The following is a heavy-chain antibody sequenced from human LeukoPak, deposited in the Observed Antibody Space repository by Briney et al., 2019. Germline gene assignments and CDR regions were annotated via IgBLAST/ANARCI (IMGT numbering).Heavy chain of an antibody. V-gene: IGHV3-7*01. CDR3: ARGFAAAGAY. CDR2: IKQDGSEK. J-gene: IGHJ4*02. CDR1: GFIFSNYW. D-gene: IGHD6-13*01. Sequence: GGSLRLSCATSGFIFSNYWMSWVRQAPGKGLEWVANIKQDGSEKYYVDSVKGRFTISRDNAKNSLYLQMNSLRAEDTAVYYCARGFAAAGAYWGQGTLVTVSS.